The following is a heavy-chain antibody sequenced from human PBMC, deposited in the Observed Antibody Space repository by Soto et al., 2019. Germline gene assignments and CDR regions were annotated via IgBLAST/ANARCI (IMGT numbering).Heavy chain of an antibody. CDR1: GHTFTSYG. CDR2: ISAYNGNT. J-gene: IGHJ4*02. V-gene: IGHV1-18*04. CDR3: ARDPTRGRSSGWYEGGY. D-gene: IGHD6-19*01. Sequence: GASVKVSCKASGHTFTSYGISGVRQAPGQGLEWMGWISAYNGNTNYAQKLQGRVTMTTDTSTSTAYMELRSLRTGDTAVYYCARDPTRGRSSGWYEGGYWGQGTLVTVSS.